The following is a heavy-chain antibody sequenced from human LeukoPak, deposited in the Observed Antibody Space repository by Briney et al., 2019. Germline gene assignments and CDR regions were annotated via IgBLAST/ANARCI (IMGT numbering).Heavy chain of an antibody. CDR2: IFPGDSDT. CDR3: ARRSAVAGRFNDFDY. V-gene: IGHV5-51*01. D-gene: IGHD6-19*01. CDR1: GYSFTTYW. Sequence: GESLKISCKGSGYSFTTYWIGWVRQMPGKGLEWMAIIFPGDSDTRYSPSFRGQVTISADKSISTAYLQWRSLKASDTAMYYCARRSAVAGRFNDFDYWGQGTLVTVSS. J-gene: IGHJ4*02.